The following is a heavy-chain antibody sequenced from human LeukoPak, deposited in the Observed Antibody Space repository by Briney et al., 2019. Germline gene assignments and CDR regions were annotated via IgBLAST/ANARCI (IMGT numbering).Heavy chain of an antibody. J-gene: IGHJ3*02. CDR1: GGSISSSRDY. CDR2: INHSGST. V-gene: IGHV4-39*07. CDR3: AREGYFDWLLTPDAFDI. Sequence: SETLSLTCIVSGGSISSSRDYWAWIRQPPGKGLEWIGEINHSGSTNYNPSLKSRVTISVDTSKNQFSLKLSSVTAADTAVYYCAREGYFDWLLTPDAFDIWGQGTMVTVSS. D-gene: IGHD3-9*01.